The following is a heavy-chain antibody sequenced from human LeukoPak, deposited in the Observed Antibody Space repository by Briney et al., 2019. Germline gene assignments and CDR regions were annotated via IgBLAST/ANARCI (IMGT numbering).Heavy chain of an antibody. CDR1: GFTFSTYA. V-gene: IGHV3-23*01. CDR2: ISGSGSTT. CDR3: AKSIGGVVVVAADY. J-gene: IGHJ4*02. Sequence: GGSLRLSCAASGFTFSTYAMTWVRQAPGKGLEWVSVISGSGSTTYYADSVKGRLTLSRDNSKNTVFLQMNSLRAEDTAVYYCAKSIGGVVVVAADYWGQGTLVTVSS. D-gene: IGHD2-15*01.